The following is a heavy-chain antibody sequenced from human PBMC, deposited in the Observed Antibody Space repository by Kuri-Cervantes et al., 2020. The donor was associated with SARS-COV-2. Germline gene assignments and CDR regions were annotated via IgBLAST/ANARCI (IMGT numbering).Heavy chain of an antibody. J-gene: IGHJ4*02. D-gene: IGHD1-1*01. CDR1: GSSLSSGCYY. CDR2: IYHTRKT. CDR3: ARDGHINWYYFDA. V-gene: IGHV4-31*03. Sequence: SETLSLTCTVSGSSLSSGCYYWTRHRQDTGKGLEWISYIYHTRKTYYNPTLENRITMSIDTSKNQFSLRLTSVTAAATAIYYCARDGHINWYYFDAWGQGTLVTVSS.